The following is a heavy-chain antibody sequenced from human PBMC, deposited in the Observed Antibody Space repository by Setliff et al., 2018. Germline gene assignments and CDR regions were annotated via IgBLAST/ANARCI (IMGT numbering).Heavy chain of an antibody. J-gene: IGHJ6*03. V-gene: IGHV4-4*07. D-gene: IGHD2-15*01. CDR1: GGSISSYH. CDR3: ARGQRYCSGGSCYYYMDV. Sequence: SETLSLTCTVSGGSISSYHWSWIRQPAGKGLEWIGRIYTSGSTNYNPSLKSRVTMSVDTSKNQFSLKLSSVTAADTAVYYCARGQRYCSGGSCYYYMDVWGKGTTVTVSS. CDR2: IYTSGST.